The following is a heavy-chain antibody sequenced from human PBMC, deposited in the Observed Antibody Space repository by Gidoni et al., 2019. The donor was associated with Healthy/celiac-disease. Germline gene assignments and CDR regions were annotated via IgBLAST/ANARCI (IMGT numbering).Heavy chain of an antibody. CDR2: IIPIFGTA. D-gene: IGHD3-10*01. Sequence: QAPGQGLEWMGGIIPIFGTANYAQKFQGRVTITADKSTSTAYMELSSLRSEDTAVYYCARGSLLWFGDTYYYGMDVWGQGTTVTVSS. CDR3: ARGSLLWFGDTYYYGMDV. J-gene: IGHJ6*02. V-gene: IGHV1-69*06.